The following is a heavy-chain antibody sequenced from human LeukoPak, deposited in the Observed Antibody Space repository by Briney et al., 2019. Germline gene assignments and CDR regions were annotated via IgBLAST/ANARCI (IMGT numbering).Heavy chain of an antibody. Sequence: GGSLRLSCTASGFFFSHYGMHWVRQAPGKGLEWVAVIQNDASTRNYVDSVKGRFTISRDNSENTVFLQMDSLRVEDTAVYYCARELSQIVWGGLDYGGQGTLVSVSS. D-gene: IGHD2-21*01. CDR1: GFFFSHYG. V-gene: IGHV3-33*05. CDR3: ARELSQIVWGGLDY. J-gene: IGHJ4*02. CDR2: IQNDASTR.